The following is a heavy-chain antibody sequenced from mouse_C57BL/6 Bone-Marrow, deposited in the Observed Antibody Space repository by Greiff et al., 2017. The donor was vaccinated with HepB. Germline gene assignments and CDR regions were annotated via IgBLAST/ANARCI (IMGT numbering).Heavy chain of an antibody. CDR2: INPNNGGT. CDR3: ARRARWTPFAY. CDR1: GYTFTDYN. D-gene: IGHD2-3*01. Sequence: EVKLVESGPELVKPGASVKIPCKASGYTFTDYNMDWVKQSHGKSLEWIGDINPNNGGTIYNQKFKGKATLTVDKSSSTAYMELRSLTSEDTAVYYCARRARWTPFAYWGQGTLVTVSA. V-gene: IGHV1-18*01. J-gene: IGHJ3*01.